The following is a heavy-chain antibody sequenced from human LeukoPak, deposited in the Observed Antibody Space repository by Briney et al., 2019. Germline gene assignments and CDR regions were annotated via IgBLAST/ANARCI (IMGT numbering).Heavy chain of an antibody. CDR3: ARYGITAVAGGDYIDV. D-gene: IGHD6-19*01. CDR1: GYTFTGYY. V-gene: IGHV1-2*02. Sequence: ASVKVSCKASGYTFTGYYMHWVRQAPGQGLEWMGWINPNSGGTNYAQKFQGRVTMTTDTSTSTAYMELRSLRSDDTAVYYCARYGITAVAGGDYIDVWGKGTTVTVSS. J-gene: IGHJ6*03. CDR2: INPNSGGT.